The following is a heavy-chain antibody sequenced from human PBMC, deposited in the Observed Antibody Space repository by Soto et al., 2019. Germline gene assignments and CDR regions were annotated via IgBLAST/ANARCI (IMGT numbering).Heavy chain of an antibody. CDR2: ISVSGGIT. D-gene: IGHD3-10*01. CDR1: GSTFGEHA. J-gene: IGHJ6*02. CDR3: AKGLLIMVRKVIIPPQYYYGMDV. Sequence: GGSLRLSCAASGSTFGEHAMSWVRQAPGKGLEWVSVISVSGGITYYEDSVKGRFTISRDNAKNTLYLQMNSLRAEDTAVYYCAKGLLIMVRKVIIPPQYYYGMDVWGQGTTVTVSS. V-gene: IGHV3-23*01.